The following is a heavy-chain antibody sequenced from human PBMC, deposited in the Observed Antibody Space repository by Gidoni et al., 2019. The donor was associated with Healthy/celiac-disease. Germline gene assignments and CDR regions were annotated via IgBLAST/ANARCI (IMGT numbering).Heavy chain of an antibody. CDR1: GYTFTSYA. CDR2: INAGNGNT. D-gene: IGHD6-19*01. J-gene: IGHJ4*02. V-gene: IGHV1-3*01. Sequence: QVQLVQSGAEVKKPVASVKVSCKASGYTFTSYAMHWVRQAPGQRLEWMGWINAGNGNTKYSQKFQGRVTITRDTSASTAYMELSSLRSEDTAVYYCAREDPALIAVAGFDYWGQGTLVTVSS. CDR3: AREDPALIAVAGFDY.